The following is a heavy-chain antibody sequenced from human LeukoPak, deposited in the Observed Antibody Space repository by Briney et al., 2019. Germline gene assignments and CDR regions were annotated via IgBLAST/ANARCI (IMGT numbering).Heavy chain of an antibody. D-gene: IGHD5-18*01. CDR1: GFTFSSYE. CDR3: TTDSTAMVLDYYYYMDV. V-gene: IGHV3-15*01. J-gene: IGHJ6*03. Sequence: GGSLRLSCAASGFTFSSYEMSWVRQAPGKGLEWVGRIKSKTDGGTTDYAAPVKGRFTISRDDSKNTLYLQMNSLKTEDTAVYYCTTDSTAMVLDYYYYMDVWGKGTTVTVSS. CDR2: IKSKTDGGTT.